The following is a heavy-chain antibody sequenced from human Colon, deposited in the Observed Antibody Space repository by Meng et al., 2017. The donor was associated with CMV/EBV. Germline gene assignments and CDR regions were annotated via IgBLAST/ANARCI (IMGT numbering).Heavy chain of an antibody. V-gene: IGHV3-23*01. CDR1: GFTFDRYP. J-gene: IGHJ6*02. CDR3: AKELSTANSQPYYFGFDV. CDR2: VGDSGGST. Sequence: GESLKISCVGSGFTFDRYPISWVRQVPGKGLEWVSSVGDSGGSTWYAESVRGRFTNSKDTSGNTVYLQMNSLRAEDTAIYYCAKELSTANSQPYYFGFDVWGQGTTVT. D-gene: IGHD5/OR15-5a*01.